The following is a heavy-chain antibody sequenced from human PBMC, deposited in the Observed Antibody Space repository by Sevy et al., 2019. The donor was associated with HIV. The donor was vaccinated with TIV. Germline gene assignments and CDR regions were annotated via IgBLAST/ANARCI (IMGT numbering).Heavy chain of an antibody. D-gene: IGHD2-2*01. J-gene: IGHJ6*02. V-gene: IGHV3-33*01. Sequence: GGSLRLSCAASGFTFSNYGIHWVRQPPGKGLEWVAVIWSDGNKKYYADSVKGRFTISRDNSKNTLFLQMNSLRAEDTAVYYCARAPVRYCTSTSCYEGDHYYYGMDVWGQGTTVTVSS. CDR1: GFTFSNYG. CDR2: IWSDGNKK. CDR3: ARAPVRYCTSTSCYEGDHYYYGMDV.